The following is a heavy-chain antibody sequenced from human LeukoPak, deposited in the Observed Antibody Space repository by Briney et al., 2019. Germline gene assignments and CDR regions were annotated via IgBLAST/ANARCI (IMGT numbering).Heavy chain of an antibody. CDR1: GFTFSSYS. Sequence: GGSLRLSCAASGFTFSSYSMNWVRQAPGKGLEWVSRTNTDGSSTTYVDSVKGRFTISRDNSKNTLYLQMNSLRAEDTAVYYCARGARYFYDSSGILGTPPDYWGQGTLVTVSS. CDR2: TNTDGSST. CDR3: ARGARYFYDSSGILGTPPDY. J-gene: IGHJ4*02. V-gene: IGHV3-74*01. D-gene: IGHD3-22*01.